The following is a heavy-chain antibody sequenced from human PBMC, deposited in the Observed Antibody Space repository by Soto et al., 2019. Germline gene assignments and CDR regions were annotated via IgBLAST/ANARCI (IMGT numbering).Heavy chain of an antibody. J-gene: IGHJ6*02. CDR1: GGSISGYY. CDR3: ARDLWCYCGTDCYPLDV. CDR2: MYNTGST. D-gene: IGHD2-21*02. V-gene: IGHV4-59*01. Sequence: PSETLSLTCTVSGGSISGYYWSWIRQPPGKGLEWIGYMYNTGSTVYNPSFKSRVTISVDTSKNQFSLKLNSVTAADTAVYYCARDLWCYCGTDCYPLDVWGQGTTVT.